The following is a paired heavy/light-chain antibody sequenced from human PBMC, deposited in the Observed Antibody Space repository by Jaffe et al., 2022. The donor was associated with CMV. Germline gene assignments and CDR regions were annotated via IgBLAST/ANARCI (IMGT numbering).Heavy chain of an antibody. CDR1: GGSLSGYY. D-gene: IGHD3-22*01. CDR3: ARGPPQEPYENSGYYYFDS. CDR2: INHSGRT. J-gene: IGHJ4*02. Sequence: QVQLQQWGAGLLKPSETLSLTCAVYGGSLSGYYWSWIRQPPGKGLEWIGEINHSGRTKYNPSLKSQFIISVDTSKNQFFLKLTSVTAADAAIYYCARGPPQEPYENSGYYYFDSWGQGTLVTVSS. V-gene: IGHV4-34*02.
Light chain of an antibody. V-gene: IGLV2-14*03. CDR1: SSDVGGYNH. J-gene: IGLJ1*01. Sequence: QSALTQPASVSGSPGQSITISCTGSSSDVGGYNHVSWYQRHPGKAPKVMIYDVTHRPSGVSDRFSGSKSGNTASLTISGLQAEDEGDYYCSSYTSTSTLYLFGTGTEVTVL. CDR3: SSYTSTSTLYL. CDR2: DVT.